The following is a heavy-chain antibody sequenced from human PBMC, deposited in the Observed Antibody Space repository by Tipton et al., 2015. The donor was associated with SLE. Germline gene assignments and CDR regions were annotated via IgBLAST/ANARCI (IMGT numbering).Heavy chain of an antibody. D-gene: IGHD2-15*01. Sequence: TLSLTCAVYGGSFSGYYWSWIRQPPGKGLEWIGQINHSGSTYYNPSLESRVTMSVDTSKNQFSLKLSSVTAADTAMYYCARAEGSWDAFDIWGQGTMVTVSS. J-gene: IGHJ3*02. CDR1: GGSFSGYY. V-gene: IGHV4-34*01. CDR2: INHSGST. CDR3: ARAEGSWDAFDI.